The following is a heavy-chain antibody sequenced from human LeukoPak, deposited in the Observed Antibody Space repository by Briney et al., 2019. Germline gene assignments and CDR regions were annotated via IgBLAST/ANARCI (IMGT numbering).Heavy chain of an antibody. D-gene: IGHD5-12*01. CDR2: IIPIFGTA. CDR1: GGTFSSYA. V-gene: IGHV1-69*13. Sequence: SVKVSCKASGGTFSSYAISWVRQAPGQGLEWMGGIIPIFGTANYAQKFQGRVTITADESTSTAYMELSSLRSEGTAVYYCARVGVVATISYYYYYMDVWGKGTTVTVSS. J-gene: IGHJ6*03. CDR3: ARVGVVATISYYYYYMDV.